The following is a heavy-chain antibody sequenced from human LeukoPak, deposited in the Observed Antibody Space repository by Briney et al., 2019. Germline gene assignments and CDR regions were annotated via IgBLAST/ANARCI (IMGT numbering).Heavy chain of an antibody. CDR2: ISYDGSNK. CDR3: ARVTGGRIPYFDY. J-gene: IGHJ4*02. Sequence: GGSLRLSCAASGFTFSSYAMHWVRQAPGKGLEWVAVISYDGSNKYYAGSVKGRFTISRDNSKNTLYLQMNSLRAEDTAVYYCARVTGGRIPYFDYWGQGTLVTVSS. CDR1: GFTFSSYA. V-gene: IGHV3-30-3*01. D-gene: IGHD3-16*01.